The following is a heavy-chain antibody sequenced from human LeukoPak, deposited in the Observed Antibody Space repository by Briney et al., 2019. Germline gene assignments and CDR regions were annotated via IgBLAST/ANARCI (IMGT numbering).Heavy chain of an antibody. CDR3: ARSIAARSFDF. V-gene: IGHV7-4-1*02. D-gene: IGHD6-6*01. J-gene: IGHJ4*02. Sequence: ASVKVSCKASGYTFTRYAMNWVRQAPGQGLEWVGWINTSTGNPTYAQGFTGRFVFSLDTSVSTAYLQISSLKAEDTAVYYCARSIAARSFDFWGQGTLVTVSS. CDR1: GYTFTRYA. CDR2: INTSTGNP.